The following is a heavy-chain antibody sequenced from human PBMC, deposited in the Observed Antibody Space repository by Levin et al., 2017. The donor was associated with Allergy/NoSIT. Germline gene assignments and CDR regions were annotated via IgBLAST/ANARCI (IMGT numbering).Heavy chain of an antibody. J-gene: IGHJ6*02. CDR2: ISGSGGST. D-gene: IGHD6-13*01. CDR1: GFTFSSYA. V-gene: IGHV3-23*01. CDR3: AKVGGSSWYYYYGMDV. Sequence: LPGGSLRLSCAASGFTFSSYAMSWVRQAPGKGLEWVSAISGSGGSTYYADSVKGRFTISRDNSKNTLYLQMNSLRAEDTAVYYCAKVGGSSWYYYYGMDVWGQGTTVTVSS.